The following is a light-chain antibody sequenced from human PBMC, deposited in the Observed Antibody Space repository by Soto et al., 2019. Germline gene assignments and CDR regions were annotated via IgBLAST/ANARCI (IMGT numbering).Light chain of an antibody. J-gene: IGKJ1*01. CDR3: QQYNSYSWT. CDR1: QSISSW. V-gene: IGKV1-5*03. Sequence: DIQMTQSPSTLSASVGDRVTITCRASQSISSWLAWYQQKPGKAPKLLIYKASSLESGVPSRFSGSGSGTEFTLTISSRQPDDFATYYCQQYNSYSWTFGQGTKVEIQ. CDR2: KAS.